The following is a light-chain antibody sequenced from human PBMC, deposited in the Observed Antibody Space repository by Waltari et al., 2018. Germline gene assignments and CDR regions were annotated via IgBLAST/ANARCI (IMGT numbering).Light chain of an antibody. Sequence: QSALTQPASVSGSPGQSITISCTGTTSDVGRYNYVSWYQQHPGQAPKLIIYEINNRPSGVSNRFSASKSGNTASLTISGLQAEDEADYYCSSYTTTSTLVVFGGGTKLTVL. CDR2: EIN. CDR3: SSYTTTSTLVV. V-gene: IGLV2-14*01. CDR1: TSDVGRYNY. J-gene: IGLJ3*02.